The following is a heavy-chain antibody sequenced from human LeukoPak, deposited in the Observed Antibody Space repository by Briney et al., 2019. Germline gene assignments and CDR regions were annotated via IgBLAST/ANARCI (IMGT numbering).Heavy chain of an antibody. CDR3: ARELNADDAFDI. CDR2: ISSSGSTI. J-gene: IGHJ3*02. V-gene: IGHV3-11*01. CDR1: GFTFSDYY. Sequence: GGSLRLSCAASGFTFSDYYMSWIRQAPGKGLEWVSYISSSGSTIYYADSVKGRFTISRDNAKNSLYLQMNRLRDEETAVYYCARELNADDAFDIWGQGTMVTVSS. D-gene: IGHD2-8*01.